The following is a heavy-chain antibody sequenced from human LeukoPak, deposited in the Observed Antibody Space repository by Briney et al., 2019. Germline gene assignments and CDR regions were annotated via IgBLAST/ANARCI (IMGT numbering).Heavy chain of an antibody. D-gene: IGHD3-16*02. Sequence: GGSLRLSCAASGLSFSSFAMSWVRQGPARGLEWVSSIRGNGETFYADSVKGRFTISRDNSKNTLYLQMNSLRAEDTAVYYCAKRSDYVWGSYLVSYYFDYWGQGTLVTVSS. CDR2: IRGNGET. V-gene: IGHV3-23*01. CDR3: AKRSDYVWGSYLVSYYFDY. J-gene: IGHJ4*02. CDR1: GLSFSSFA.